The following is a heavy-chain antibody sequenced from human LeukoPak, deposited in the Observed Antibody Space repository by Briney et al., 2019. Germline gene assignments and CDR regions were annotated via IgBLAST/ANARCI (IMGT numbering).Heavy chain of an antibody. J-gene: IGHJ6*03. CDR2: INHSGSA. D-gene: IGHD4-17*01. Sequence: GSLRLSCAASGFTFSSYSMNWVRQSPGKGLEWIGQINHSGSANYNPSLKSRITISVDSSRNQFSLELTSVTAADTAVYYCARQGVSYGDYVWGYYYMDVWGRGTTVIVSS. CDR1: GFTFSSYS. V-gene: IGHV4-34*01. CDR3: ARQGVSYGDYVWGYYYMDV.